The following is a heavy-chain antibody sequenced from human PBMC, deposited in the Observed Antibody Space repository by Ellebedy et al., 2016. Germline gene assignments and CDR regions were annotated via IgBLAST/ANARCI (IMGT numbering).Heavy chain of an antibody. CDR2: INPHSGGT. V-gene: IGHV1-2*02. D-gene: IGHD6-13*01. J-gene: IGHJ5*02. Sequence: ASVKVSXXASGYTFTAYYIHWVRQAPGQGLEWMGWINPHSGGTNFAQKFQGRVTMTRDTSISTAYMELSKLRSDDTAGYYCTRFSSTWYWFDPWGQGTLVTVS. CDR1: GYTFTAYY. CDR3: TRFSSTWYWFDP.